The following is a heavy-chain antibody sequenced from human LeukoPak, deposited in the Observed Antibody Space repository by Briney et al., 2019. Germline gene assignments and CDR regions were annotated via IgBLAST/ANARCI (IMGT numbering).Heavy chain of an antibody. Sequence: SETLSLTCTVSGGSISSYYWSWIRQPPGRGLEWIGYIYYSGSTNYNPSLKSRVTISLDTSKNQFSLQLRSVTAADTAVYYCAREYYDILSVFDPWGQGTLVTVSS. CDR1: GGSISSYY. CDR2: IYYSGST. J-gene: IGHJ5*02. CDR3: AREYYDILSVFDP. V-gene: IGHV4-59*01. D-gene: IGHD3-9*01.